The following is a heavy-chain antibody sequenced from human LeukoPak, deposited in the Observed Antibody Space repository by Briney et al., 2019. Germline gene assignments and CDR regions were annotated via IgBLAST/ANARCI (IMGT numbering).Heavy chain of an antibody. J-gene: IGHJ4*02. CDR2: IIPIFGTA. V-gene: IGHV1-69*05. Sequence: SVKVSCKASGGTFSSYAISWVRQAPGQGLEWMGRIIPIFGTANYAQKFQGRVTITTDGSTSTAYMYLSSLRSEDTAVYYCARNSIAVAGQYFDCWGQGTLVTVSS. D-gene: IGHD6-19*01. CDR1: GGTFSSYA. CDR3: ARNSIAVAGQYFDC.